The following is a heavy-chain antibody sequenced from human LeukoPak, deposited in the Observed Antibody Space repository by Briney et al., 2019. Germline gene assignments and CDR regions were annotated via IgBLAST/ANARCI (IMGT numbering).Heavy chain of an antibody. J-gene: IGHJ4*02. CDR3: ARGATAEFDY. V-gene: IGHV3-53*01. CDR2: ISSGGSP. Sequence: GGSLRLSCAASGFTVSSNYMSWVRQAPGKGLEWVSVISSGGSPYYAVSVKGRFTISRDNSKNTLYLQMNSLRAEDTAVYYCARGATAEFDYWGQGTLVTVSS. CDR1: GFTVSSNY.